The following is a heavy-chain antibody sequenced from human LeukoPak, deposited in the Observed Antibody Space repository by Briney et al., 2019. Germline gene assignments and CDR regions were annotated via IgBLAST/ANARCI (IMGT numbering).Heavy chain of an antibody. CDR2: VNPSGGST. J-gene: IGHJ4*02. Sequence: ASVKVSCKASGYTFTSYDINWVRQAPGQGLEWVGIVNPSGGSTPYAQNFQGRVTMTRDTSTNTVYMELSSLRSEDTAVYYCARAVGATSQFDYWGQGTLVTVSS. D-gene: IGHD1-26*01. V-gene: IGHV1-46*01. CDR1: GYTFTSYD. CDR3: ARAVGATSQFDY.